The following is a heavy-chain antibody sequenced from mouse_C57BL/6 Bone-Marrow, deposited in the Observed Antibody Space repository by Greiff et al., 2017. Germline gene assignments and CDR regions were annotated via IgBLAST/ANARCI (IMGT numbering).Heavy chain of an antibody. CDR1: GYTFTSYW. V-gene: IGHV1-64*01. D-gene: IGHD1-1*01. CDR3: ARMGGFYEYFDV. Sequence: QVQLKQPGAELVKPGASVKLSCKASGYTFTSYWMHWVKQRPGQGLEWIGMIHPNSGSTNYNEKFKSKATLTVDKSSSTAYMQLSSLTSEDSAVYYCARMGGFYEYFDVGGRGTTVTVSS. J-gene: IGHJ1*03. CDR2: IHPNSGST.